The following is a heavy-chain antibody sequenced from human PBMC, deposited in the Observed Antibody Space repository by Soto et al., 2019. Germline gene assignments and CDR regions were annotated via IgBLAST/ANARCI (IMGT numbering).Heavy chain of an antibody. Sequence: QVQLQESGPGLVKPSETLSLTCTVSGGSISSYYWSWIRQPPGKGLEWIGYIYYSGSTNYNPSLKSRVTISVDTSKNQFSLKLSSVTAADTAVYYCARALTDWYFDLWGRGTLVTVSS. D-gene: IGHD2-8*02. J-gene: IGHJ2*01. CDR3: ARALTDWYFDL. CDR2: IYYSGST. V-gene: IGHV4-59*01. CDR1: GGSISSYY.